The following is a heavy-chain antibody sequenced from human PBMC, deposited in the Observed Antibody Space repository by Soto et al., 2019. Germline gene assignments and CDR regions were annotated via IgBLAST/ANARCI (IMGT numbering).Heavy chain of an antibody. D-gene: IGHD2-8*01. J-gene: IGHJ4*02. CDR1: GISFDDYA. CDR3: AKDTAPGFYDANGHLDY. CDR2: INWDSGDI. V-gene: IGHV3-9*01. Sequence: VQLVESGGGWVQPGGSRRLSCVVSGISFDDYAMHWVRQVPGKGLEWVSGINWDSGDIGYADSVKGRFTISRDNAKNSLYMQMNSLKTEDTALYYCAKDTAPGFYDANGHLDYWGQGTPVTVSS.